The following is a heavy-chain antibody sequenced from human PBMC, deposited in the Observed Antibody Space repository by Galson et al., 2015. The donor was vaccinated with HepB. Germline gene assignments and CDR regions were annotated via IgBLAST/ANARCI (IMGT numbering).Heavy chain of an antibody. J-gene: IGHJ4*02. Sequence: SVKVSCKASGYTFTSYAMHWVRQAPGQRLECIGWINAGNGNTKYSQKFQGRVTITRDTSASTAYMELSSLRSEDTAVYYCARGEDGYCSSTSCYTDFDYWGQGTLVTVSS. CDR2: INAGNGNT. CDR1: GYTFTSYA. CDR3: ARGEDGYCSSTSCYTDFDY. V-gene: IGHV1-3*01. D-gene: IGHD2-2*02.